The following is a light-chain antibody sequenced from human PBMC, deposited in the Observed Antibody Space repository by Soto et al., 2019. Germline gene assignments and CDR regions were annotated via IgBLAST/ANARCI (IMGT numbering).Light chain of an antibody. J-gene: IGKJ1*01. CDR2: GAS. Sequence: VYKQSPGTLSLSKGERATLSCRASQSVSSSYLAWYQSKPGQAPRLLIHGASNRATGIQDRFSGSGSGTDFTLTIGRLEPEDVAVYYCQQYLITPWTVGQGTKVEIK. V-gene: IGKV3-20*01. CDR1: QSVSSSY. CDR3: QQYLITPWT.